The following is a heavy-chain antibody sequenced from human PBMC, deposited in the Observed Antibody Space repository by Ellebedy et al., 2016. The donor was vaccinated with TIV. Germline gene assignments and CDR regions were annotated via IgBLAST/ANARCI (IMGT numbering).Heavy chain of an antibody. Sequence: GESLKISCAVSGFILSDHDMDWVRQAPGKGLEWVGRTRNKPNNYTTEYAASVKGRFTISRDDSKNSLYLQMSSLNIEDTAVYYCTGWRSGDPTWGQGTLVTVSS. CDR3: TGWRSGDPT. J-gene: IGHJ5*02. D-gene: IGHD4-17*01. V-gene: IGHV3-72*01. CDR1: GFILSDHD. CDR2: TRNKPNNYTT.